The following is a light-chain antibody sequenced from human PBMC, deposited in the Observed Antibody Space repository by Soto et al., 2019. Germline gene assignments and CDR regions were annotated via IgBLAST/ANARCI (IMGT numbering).Light chain of an antibody. CDR2: VAY. J-gene: IGKJ5*01. Sequence: EVVLTQSPVTLSLSPGERATLSCRASQSFRGLLAWYQQKPGQAPRLLIYVAYNRATGIPPRFSGSGYGTDFTLTISSLEPEDSAVYYCQQRHMWPITFGQGTRLEIK. CDR3: QQRHMWPIT. V-gene: IGKV3-11*01. CDR1: QSFRGL.